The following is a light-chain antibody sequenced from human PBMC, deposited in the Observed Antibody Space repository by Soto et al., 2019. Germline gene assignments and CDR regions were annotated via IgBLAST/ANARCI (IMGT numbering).Light chain of an antibody. J-gene: IGKJ1*01. CDR2: GTS. CDR1: ESISSKF. V-gene: IGKV3-20*01. CDR3: QQYGGSSWT. Sequence: EIVLRQSPGILSLPPGERATLSCSASESISSKFLAWYQQKPGQAPTLLIYGTSSRATGVPARFSGSGSGTDFTLTITSLESEDFAVYYCQQYGGSSWTFGQGTKVDIK.